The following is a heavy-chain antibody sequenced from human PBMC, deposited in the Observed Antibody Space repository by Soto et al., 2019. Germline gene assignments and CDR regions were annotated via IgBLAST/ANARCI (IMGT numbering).Heavy chain of an antibody. Sequence: QVQLVESGGGVVQPGRSLRLSCAASGFTFSSYGMHWVRQAPGKGLEWVAVIWYDGSNKYYADSVKGRFTISRDNSKNTLYLQMNSPRAEDTAVYYCARDQGGYCTNGVCYSAGFDYWGQGTLVTVSS. D-gene: IGHD2-8*01. CDR2: IWYDGSNK. CDR1: GFTFSSYG. CDR3: ARDQGGYCTNGVCYSAGFDY. J-gene: IGHJ4*02. V-gene: IGHV3-33*01.